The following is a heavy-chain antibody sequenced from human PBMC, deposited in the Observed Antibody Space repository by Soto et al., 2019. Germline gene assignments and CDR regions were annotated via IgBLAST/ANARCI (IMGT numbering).Heavy chain of an antibody. CDR3: ARGFTGSAGRFDP. CDR1: GYKFATYW. D-gene: IGHD2-8*02. J-gene: IGHJ5*02. Sequence: EFLKISFEGFGYKFATYWIAWVRQIPGRGLEWMGIIYPCKSKTIYSPSFQGLVTISADTSLNTAYLQWDSLRASDTAIYYCARGFTGSAGRFDPWGQGTVVTVSS. CDR2: IYPCKSKT. V-gene: IGHV5-51*01.